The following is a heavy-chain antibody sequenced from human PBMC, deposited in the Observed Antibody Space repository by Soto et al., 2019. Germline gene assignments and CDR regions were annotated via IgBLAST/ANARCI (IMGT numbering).Heavy chain of an antibody. V-gene: IGHV3-74*01. Sequence: PGGSLRLSCAASGFTFSSYWMHWVRQAPGKGLVWVSRINSAGSSTTYADSVKGRFTISRDNAKNTLYLQMNSLRAEDTAVYYCARIGRLRWGDYWGQGTLVTVSS. CDR2: INSAGSST. CDR1: GFTFSSYW. CDR3: ARIGRLRWGDY. D-gene: IGHD4-17*01. J-gene: IGHJ4*02.